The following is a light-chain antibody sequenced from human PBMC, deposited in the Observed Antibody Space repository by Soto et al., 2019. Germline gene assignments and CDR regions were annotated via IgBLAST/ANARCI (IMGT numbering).Light chain of an antibody. CDR2: TND. CDR1: DSNVGINF. CDR3: AAWDDSLSGVV. Sequence: QSVLTQPPSASATPGQRVTISCSGSDSNVGINFVYWYQQLPGTAPKLLIYTNDQRPSGVPDRFSGSKSGTSASLAISGIRSEDEADYYCAAWDDSLSGVVFGGGTKLTVL. V-gene: IGLV1-47*02. J-gene: IGLJ2*01.